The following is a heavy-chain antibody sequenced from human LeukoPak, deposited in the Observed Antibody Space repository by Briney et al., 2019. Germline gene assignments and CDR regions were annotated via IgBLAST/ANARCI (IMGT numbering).Heavy chain of an antibody. Sequence: GGSLRLSCAASGFTFSSYAMSWVRQAPGKGLGCVSGISGSGGSTYYADSVKGRFTISRDNSKNTLYLQMNSLRAEDTAVYYCAKAPLEAGTDYFDYWGQGTLVTVSS. CDR3: AKAPLEAGTDYFDY. J-gene: IGHJ4*02. CDR2: ISGSGGST. D-gene: IGHD6-19*01. V-gene: IGHV3-23*01. CDR1: GFTFSSYA.